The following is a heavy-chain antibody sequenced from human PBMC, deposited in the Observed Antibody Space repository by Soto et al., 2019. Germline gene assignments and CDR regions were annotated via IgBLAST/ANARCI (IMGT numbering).Heavy chain of an antibody. CDR1: GGSISSGDYY. CDR2: IYYSGST. J-gene: IGHJ4*02. D-gene: IGHD5-18*01. CDR3: ARSTYSYGLTPYFDY. Sequence: PLSLTCXVSGGSISSGDYYWSWIRQPPGKGLEWIGYIYYSGSTYYNPSLKSRVTISVDTSKNQFSLKLSSVTAADTAVYYCARSTYSYGLTPYFDYWGQGTLVTVSS. V-gene: IGHV4-30-4*01.